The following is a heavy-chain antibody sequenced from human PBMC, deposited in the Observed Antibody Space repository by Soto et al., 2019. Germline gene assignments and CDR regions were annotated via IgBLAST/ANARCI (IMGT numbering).Heavy chain of an antibody. J-gene: IGHJ3*02. CDR2: IIPIFGTA. CDR3: ASIPDSSGYLDAFDI. CDR1: GGTNRSNA. D-gene: IGHD3-22*01. Sequence: GASVRLSCKDSGGTNRSNAISWVRQAPKQGLEWMGGIIPIFGTANYAQKFQGRVTITADESTSTAYMELSSLRSEDTAVYYCASIPDSSGYLDAFDIWGQGTMVTVSS. V-gene: IGHV1-69*13.